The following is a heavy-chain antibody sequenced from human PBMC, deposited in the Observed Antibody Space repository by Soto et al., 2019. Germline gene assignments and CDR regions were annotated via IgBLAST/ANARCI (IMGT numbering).Heavy chain of an antibody. V-gene: IGHV3-7*03. Sequence: EVQVVESGGGLVQPGGSLRLSCAASGFTFSSYWMSWVRQAPGKGLEWVANMRQDGSEKYYVDSVKGRFTISRDNAKNSLDLQMNTLRAEDTAVYYCARILCSTTSCYTFDYWGQGTLVTVSS. CDR3: ARILCSTTSCYTFDY. CDR1: GFTFSSYW. J-gene: IGHJ4*02. CDR2: MRQDGSEK. D-gene: IGHD2-2*02.